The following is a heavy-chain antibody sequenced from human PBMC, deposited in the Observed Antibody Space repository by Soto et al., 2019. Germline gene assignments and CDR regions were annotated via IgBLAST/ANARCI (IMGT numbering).Heavy chain of an antibody. J-gene: IGHJ3*02. V-gene: IGHV1-2*04. CDR1: GYTFTGYY. D-gene: IGHD6-13*01. Sequence: ASVKVSCKASGYTFTGYYMHWVRQAPGQGLEWMGWINPNSGGTNYAQKFQGWVTMTRDTSISTAYMELSRLRSDDTAVYYCAREFEGIAAAGRAFDIWGQGTMVTVSS. CDR2: INPNSGGT. CDR3: AREFEGIAAAGRAFDI.